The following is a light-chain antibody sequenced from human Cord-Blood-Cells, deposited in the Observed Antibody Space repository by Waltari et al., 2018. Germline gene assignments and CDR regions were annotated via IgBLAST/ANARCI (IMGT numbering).Light chain of an antibody. V-gene: IGLV2-23*01. CDR3: CSYAGSSTWV. Sequence: QSALTQPASVSGSPGQSLTIPCPGTRSDFGCYNLSSWYQQHPGKAPKLMIYEGSKRPSGVSNRFSGSKSGNTASLTISGLQAEDEADYYCCSYAGSSTWVFGGGTKLTVL. CDR2: EGS. CDR1: RSDFGCYNL. J-gene: IGLJ3*02.